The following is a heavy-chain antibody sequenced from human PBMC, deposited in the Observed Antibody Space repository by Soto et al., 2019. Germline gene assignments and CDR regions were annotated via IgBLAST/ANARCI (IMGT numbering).Heavy chain of an antibody. CDR3: ARVGGYSYGYTGDAFEI. CDR2: IYHSGST. Sequence: SETLSLTCNVSGASINSAGYYWSWIRQHPGKGPEWIGYIYHSGSTNYNPSLKSRVTISVDKSKNQFSLKLSPVTAADTAVYYCARVGGYSYGYTGDAFEIWGQGTMVTVSS. J-gene: IGHJ3*02. CDR1: GASINSAGYY. V-gene: IGHV4-30-2*01. D-gene: IGHD5-18*01.